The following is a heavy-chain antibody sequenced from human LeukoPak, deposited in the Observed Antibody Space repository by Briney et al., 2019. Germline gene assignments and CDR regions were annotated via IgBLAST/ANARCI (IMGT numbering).Heavy chain of an antibody. D-gene: IGHD2-15*01. J-gene: IGHJ4*02. CDR3: AKDYKGYCSGGSCYTTFDY. V-gene: IGHV3-23*01. CDR1: GFTFSSYA. CDR2: ISGSGGST. Sequence: GGSLRLSCAASGFTFSSYAMSWVRQAPGKGLEWVSAISGSGGSTYYADSVKGPFTISRDNSKNTLYPQMNSLRAEDTAVYYCAKDYKGYCSGGSCYTTFDYWGQGTLVTVSS.